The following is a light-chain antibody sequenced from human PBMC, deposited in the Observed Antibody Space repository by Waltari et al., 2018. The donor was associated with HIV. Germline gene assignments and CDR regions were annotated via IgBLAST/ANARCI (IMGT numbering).Light chain of an antibody. CDR2: DAS. CDR3: QQRSNWPPVWT. CDR1: QSVSSY. Sequence: ENVLTQSPATLSLSPGERATLSCRASQSVSSYLVWYQQKPGQAPRLLIYDASNRATGIPARFSGSGSGTDFTLTISSLEPEDFAVYYCQQRSNWPPVWTFGQGTKVEIK. J-gene: IGKJ1*01. V-gene: IGKV3-11*01.